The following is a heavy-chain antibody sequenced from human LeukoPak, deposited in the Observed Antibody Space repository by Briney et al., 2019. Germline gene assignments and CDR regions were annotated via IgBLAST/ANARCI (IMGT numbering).Heavy chain of an antibody. D-gene: IGHD3-10*01. CDR1: GGSISSGTYS. J-gene: IGHJ4*02. V-gene: IGHV4-30-2*01. CDR2: MTHSGTT. CDR3: AISDGLGIEDY. Sequence: PSQTLSLTCAASGGSISSGTYSWNWVRQAPGKGLEWIGIMTHSGTTYYNPSLKSRVTISVDKSKNQFSLKLTSVTAADTAVYYCAISDGLGIEDYWGQGTLVTVSS.